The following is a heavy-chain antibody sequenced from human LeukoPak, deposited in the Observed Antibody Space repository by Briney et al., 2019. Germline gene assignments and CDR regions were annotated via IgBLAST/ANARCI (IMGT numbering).Heavy chain of an antibody. Sequence: PSETLSLTCTVSGGSISGYHWSWIRQPPGKGLEWIGYIYYTGSTNYSPSLRSRGTISIDTSKNQFSLRLKSVTAADTAVYYCASQSGSSGWFGYWGQGSLVTVSS. CDR2: IYYTGST. D-gene: IGHD6-19*01. CDR3: ASQSGSSGWFGY. J-gene: IGHJ5*01. V-gene: IGHV4-59*08. CDR1: GGSISGYH.